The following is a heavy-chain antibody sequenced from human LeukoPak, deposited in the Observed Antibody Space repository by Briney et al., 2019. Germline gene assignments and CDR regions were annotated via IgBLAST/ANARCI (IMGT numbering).Heavy chain of an antibody. CDR2: INPSGGST. CDR1: GYTFTSYY. CDR3: ARVQYSGSAALDY. Sequence: ASVKVSCKASGYTFTSYYMHWVRQAPGQGLEWMGIINPSGGSTSYAQKFQGRVTMTRDTSISTAYMELSRLRSDDTAVYYCARVQYSGSAALDYWGQGTLVTVSS. J-gene: IGHJ4*02. V-gene: IGHV1-46*01. D-gene: IGHD6-6*01.